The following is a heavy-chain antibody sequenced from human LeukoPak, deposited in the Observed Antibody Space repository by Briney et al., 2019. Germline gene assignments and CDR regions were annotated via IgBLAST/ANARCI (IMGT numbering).Heavy chain of an antibody. J-gene: IGHJ4*02. Sequence: PGRSLRLSCAASGFTFSSYAMHWVRQAPGKGVEGVAVISYDGSNKYYADSVKGRFTISRDSSKNTLYLQMNSLRAEDTAVYYCARENGFDYWGQGTLVTVSS. CDR2: ISYDGSNK. D-gene: IGHD2-8*01. CDR1: GFTFSSYA. CDR3: ARENGFDY. V-gene: IGHV3-30*04.